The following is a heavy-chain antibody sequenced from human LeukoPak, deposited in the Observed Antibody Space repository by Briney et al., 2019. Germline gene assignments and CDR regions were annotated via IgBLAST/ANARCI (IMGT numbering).Heavy chain of an antibody. CDR1: GGSISSGGYS. CDR3: ARVKWGDAFDI. J-gene: IGHJ3*02. V-gene: IGHV4-30-2*01. Sequence: PSETLSLTCAVSGGSISSGGYSWSWIRQPPGKGLEWIGYINHSGSTYYNPSLKSRVTISVDTSKNQFSLKLSSVTAADTAVYYCARVKWGDAFDIWGQGTMVTVSS. CDR2: INHSGST. D-gene: IGHD1-26*01.